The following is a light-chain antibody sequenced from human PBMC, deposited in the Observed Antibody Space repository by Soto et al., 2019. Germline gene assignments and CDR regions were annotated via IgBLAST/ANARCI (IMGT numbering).Light chain of an antibody. CDR2: SIS. CDR1: TGAVTSGYY. V-gene: IGLV7-43*01. Sequence: QAVVTQEPSLTVSPGGTVTLTCGSRTGAVTSGYYPNWLQQKPGQPPRPLIYSISNKHSSTPDRFSGSLLGDKAALTLSGVLPEDEADYYCLLYYGGAQVFGGGTKVTVL. CDR3: LLYYGGAQV. J-gene: IGLJ3*02.